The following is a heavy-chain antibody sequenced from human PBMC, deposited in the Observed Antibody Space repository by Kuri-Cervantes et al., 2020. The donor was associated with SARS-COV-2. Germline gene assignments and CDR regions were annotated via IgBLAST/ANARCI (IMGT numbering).Heavy chain of an antibody. CDR3: ARGPDTALAYYYYYMDV. Sequence: SVKVSCKASGCTFSSHAISWVRQAPGQGLEWMGGIIPMFGTGNNAQKFQGRVKITADESTSTAYMELSSLGSEDTAVYYCARGPDTALAYYYYYMDVWGKGTTVTVSS. J-gene: IGHJ6*03. CDR2: IIPMFGTG. CDR1: GCTFSSHA. D-gene: IGHD5-18*01. V-gene: IGHV1-69*13.